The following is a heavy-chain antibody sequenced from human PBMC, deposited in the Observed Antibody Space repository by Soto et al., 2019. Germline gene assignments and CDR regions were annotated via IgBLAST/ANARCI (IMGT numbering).Heavy chain of an antibody. Sequence: QVTLVQSGAEVKKPGASVKVSCKASGYTFTSYDINWVRQATGQGLEWMGWMNPNSGNTGYAQKFQGRVTMTRNTSISTAYMELSSLRSEDTAVYYCASPTPKSHRYFDWLLRRGIYYYYGMDVWGQGTTVTVSS. CDR2: MNPNSGNT. CDR1: GYTFTSYD. CDR3: ASPTPKSHRYFDWLLRRGIYYYYGMDV. D-gene: IGHD3-9*01. J-gene: IGHJ6*02. V-gene: IGHV1-8*01.